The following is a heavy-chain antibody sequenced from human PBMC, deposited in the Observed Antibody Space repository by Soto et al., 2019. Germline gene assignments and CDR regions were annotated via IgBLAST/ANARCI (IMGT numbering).Heavy chain of an antibody. D-gene: IGHD3-16*01. Sequence: QVQLQESGPGLVKPSETLSLTCTVSGGSISSYYWSWIRQPPGKGLEWIGYIHYTGSTKYNPSLKSRVTISVDTSKNQFSLKLSSGGAADTAVYYCGRDGGGRGDGAFGIWGQGTLVTVSS. CDR1: GGSISSYY. J-gene: IGHJ3*02. V-gene: IGHV4-59*01. CDR2: IHYTGST. CDR3: GRDGGGRGDGAFGI.